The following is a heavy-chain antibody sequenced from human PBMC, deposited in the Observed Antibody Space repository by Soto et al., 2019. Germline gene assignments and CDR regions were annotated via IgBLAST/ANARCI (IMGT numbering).Heavy chain of an antibody. CDR1: GFTFRSHV. CDR2: TSYAGSNN. V-gene: IGHV3-33*05. CDR3: ARWGTMGRVDV. Sequence: QVQLVGSGGGVVQPGTSLRLSCVGSGFTFRSHVIHWVRQAPGKGLEWVALTSYAGSNNFYGDAVNGRFTISRNNSRNTVELQMDSLRLDDTALSYCARWGTMGRVDVWG. D-gene: IGHD3-16*01. J-gene: IGHJ6*02.